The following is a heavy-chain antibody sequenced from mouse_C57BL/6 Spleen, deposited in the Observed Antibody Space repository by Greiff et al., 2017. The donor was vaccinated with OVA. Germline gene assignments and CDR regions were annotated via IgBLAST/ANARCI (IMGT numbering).Heavy chain of an antibody. D-gene: IGHD1-1*01. V-gene: IGHV5-9-1*02. CDR2: ISSGGDYI. CDR1: GFTFSSYA. Sequence: EVQGVESGEGLVKPGGSLKLSCAASGFTFSSYAMSWVRQTPEKRLEWVAYISSGGDYIYYADTVKGRFTISRDNARNTLYLQMSSLKSEDTAMYYCTRKGITTVYYAMDYWGQGTSVTVSS. J-gene: IGHJ4*01. CDR3: TRKGITTVYYAMDY.